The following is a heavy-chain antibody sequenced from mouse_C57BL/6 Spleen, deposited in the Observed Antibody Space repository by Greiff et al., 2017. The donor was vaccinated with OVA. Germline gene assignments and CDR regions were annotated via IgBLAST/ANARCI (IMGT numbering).Heavy chain of an antibody. CDR2: INPSSGYT. Sequence: QVHVKQSGAELARPGASVKMSCKASGYTFTSYTMHWVKQRPGQGLEWIGYINPSSGYTKYNQKFKDKATLTADKSSSTAYMQLSSLTSEDSAVYYCARSGRHDWALAMDYWGQGTSVTVSS. J-gene: IGHJ4*01. V-gene: IGHV1-4*01. CDR1: GYTFTSYT. D-gene: IGHD4-1*01. CDR3: ARSGRHDWALAMDY.